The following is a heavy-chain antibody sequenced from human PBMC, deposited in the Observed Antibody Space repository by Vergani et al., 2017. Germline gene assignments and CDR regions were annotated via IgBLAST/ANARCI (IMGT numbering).Heavy chain of an antibody. V-gene: IGHV4-61*02. J-gene: IGHJ6*02. CDR1: GGSISSGSYY. CDR3: ARDPLYSTTWPFLLLDMDV. Sequence: QVQLQESGPGLVRPSQTLSLTCTVSGGSISSGSYYWSWFRQPAGKGLEWIGRFYTGWGTSYNPSLKSRVTISVDTSKNQFSLQLGSVTAADTAVYYCARDPLYSTTWPFLLLDMDVWGQGTTVTVSS. D-gene: IGHD6-13*01. CDR2: FYTGWGT.